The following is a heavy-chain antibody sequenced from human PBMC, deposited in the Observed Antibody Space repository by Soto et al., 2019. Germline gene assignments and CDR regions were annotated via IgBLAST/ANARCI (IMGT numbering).Heavy chain of an antibody. CDR1: GFTPTTTP. CDR3: ATSFRYFDN. D-gene: IGHD3-9*01. CDR2: ISGTASRT. Sequence: PGGSLRLSCAGSGFTPTTTPLSWVRQPPGKGLEWVTTISGTASRTYYVDSVKGRFFISRDNSKNTVTLQMNNLTLEDTAVYYCATSFRYFDNWGQGTRVTVSS. V-gene: IGHV3-23*01. J-gene: IGHJ4*02.